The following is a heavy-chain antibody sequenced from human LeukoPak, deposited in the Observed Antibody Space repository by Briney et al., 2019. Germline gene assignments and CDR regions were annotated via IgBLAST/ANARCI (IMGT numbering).Heavy chain of an antibody. Sequence: SETLSLTCTVSGGSISSSSYYWGWIRQPPGKGLEWIGSIYYSGSTYYNPSLRSRVTISVDTSKNQFSLKLSSVTAADTAVYYCARAQYSGYDFPFFDYWGQGTLVTVSS. CDR2: IYYSGST. CDR3: ARAQYSGYDFPFFDY. J-gene: IGHJ4*02. CDR1: GGSISSSSYY. V-gene: IGHV4-39*07. D-gene: IGHD5-12*01.